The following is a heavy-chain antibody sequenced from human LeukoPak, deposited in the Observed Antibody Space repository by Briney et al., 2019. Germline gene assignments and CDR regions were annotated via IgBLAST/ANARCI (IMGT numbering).Heavy chain of an antibody. CDR1: GGTFSSYA. D-gene: IGHD3-10*01. Sequence: ASVKVSCKASGGTFSSYAISWVRQAPGQGLEWMGGFDPEDGETIYAQKFQGRVTMTEDTSTDTAYMELSSLRSEDTAVYYCATSRITMVRGVIMPNAFDIWGQGTMVTVSS. CDR2: FDPEDGET. CDR3: ATSRITMVRGVIMPNAFDI. V-gene: IGHV1-24*01. J-gene: IGHJ3*02.